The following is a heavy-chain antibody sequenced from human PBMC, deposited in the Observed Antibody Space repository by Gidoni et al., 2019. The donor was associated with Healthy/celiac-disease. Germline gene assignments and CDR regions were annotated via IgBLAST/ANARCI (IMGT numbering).Heavy chain of an antibody. CDR1: GFTFSSYD. Sequence: EVQLVESGGGLVQPGGSLSLSCAASGFTFSSYDMHWVRQATGKGLEWVSAIGTAGDTYYPGSVKGRFTISRENAKNSLYLQMNSLRAGDTAVYYCARSGYSSSWGTYYYYGMDVWGQGTTVTVSS. CDR3: ARSGYSSSWGTYYYYGMDV. V-gene: IGHV3-13*01. CDR2: IGTAGDT. J-gene: IGHJ6*02. D-gene: IGHD6-13*01.